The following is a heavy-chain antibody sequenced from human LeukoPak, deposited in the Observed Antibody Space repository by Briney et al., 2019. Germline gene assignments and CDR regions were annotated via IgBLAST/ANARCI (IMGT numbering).Heavy chain of an antibody. V-gene: IGHV1-2*02. Sequence: ASVKFSCKASGYTFTGYYIYWVRQAPGQGLEWMGWINPNSGGTNYAQKFQGRVTMTREMSISTAYMELSRLRSDDTAVYYCARGQRLASNWGQGTLVTGST. D-gene: IGHD6-25*01. J-gene: IGHJ4*02. CDR3: ARGQRLASN. CDR2: INPNSGGT. CDR1: GYTFTGYY.